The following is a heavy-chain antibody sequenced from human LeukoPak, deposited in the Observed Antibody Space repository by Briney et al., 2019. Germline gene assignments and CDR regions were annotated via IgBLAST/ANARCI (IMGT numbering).Heavy chain of an antibody. J-gene: IGHJ6*04. CDR2: ISGSGGST. D-gene: IGHD3-10*02. Sequence: PGGSLRLSCAASGFSFSVYGMSWVRQAPGKGLEWVSGISGSGGSTLYADSVKGRFTISRDNSKNTMYLQMNSLRAEDTAVYYCAELGITMIGGVWGKGTTVTISS. CDR1: GFSFSVYG. CDR3: AELGITMIGGV. V-gene: IGHV3-23*01.